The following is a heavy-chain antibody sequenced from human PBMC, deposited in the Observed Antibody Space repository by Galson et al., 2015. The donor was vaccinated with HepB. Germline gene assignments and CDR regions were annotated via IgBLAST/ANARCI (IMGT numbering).Heavy chain of an antibody. V-gene: IGHV3-48*04. Sequence: SLRLSCAASGFTFSSYSKNWVRPAPGKGLEWVSYISSSSSTIYYADSAKGRFTISRDNAKNPLYLQMNSLRAEDTAVYYCARDRGYNWNDPDAFDIWGQGTMVTVSS. CDR3: ARDRGYNWNDPDAFDI. CDR1: GFTFSSYS. J-gene: IGHJ3*02. CDR2: ISSSSSTI. D-gene: IGHD1-20*01.